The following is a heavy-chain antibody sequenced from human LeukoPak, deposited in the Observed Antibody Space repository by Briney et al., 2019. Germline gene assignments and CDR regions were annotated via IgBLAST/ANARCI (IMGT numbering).Heavy chain of an antibody. CDR2: IRYDGSNK. V-gene: IGHV3-30*02. CDR3: AKDRYVLRFLEWLGDGFDY. Sequence: GGSLRLSCAASGFTFSSYGMHWVRQAPGKGLEWVAFIRYDGSNKYYADSVKGRFTISRDNSKNTLYLQMNSLRAEDTAVYYCAKDRYVLRFLEWLGDGFDYWGQGTLVTVSS. J-gene: IGHJ4*02. D-gene: IGHD3-3*01. CDR1: GFTFSSYG.